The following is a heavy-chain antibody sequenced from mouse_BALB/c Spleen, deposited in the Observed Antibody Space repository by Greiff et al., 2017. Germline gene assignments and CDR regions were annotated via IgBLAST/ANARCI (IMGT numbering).Heavy chain of an antibody. Sequence: EVMLVVSGGGLVKPGGSLKLSCAASGFAFSSYDMSWVRQTPEKRLEWVAYISSGGGSTYYPDTVKGRFTISRDNAKNTLYLQMSSLKSEDTAMYYCARHYYGNDWYFDVWGAGTTVTVSS. V-gene: IGHV5-12-1*01. CDR3: ARHYYGNDWYFDV. CDR1: GFAFSSYD. D-gene: IGHD2-1*01. CDR2: ISSGGGST. J-gene: IGHJ1*01.